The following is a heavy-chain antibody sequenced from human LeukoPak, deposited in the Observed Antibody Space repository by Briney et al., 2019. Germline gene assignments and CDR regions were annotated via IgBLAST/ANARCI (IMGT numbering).Heavy chain of an antibody. V-gene: IGHV4-59*01. CDR2: IYYSGST. J-gene: IGHJ3*02. CDR1: GGSISSYY. D-gene: IGHD6-13*01. CDR3: ARAGAAAGTKGVDAFDI. Sequence: SQTLSLTCTVSGGSISSYYWSWIRQPPGKGLEWIGYIYYSGSTNYNPSLKSRVTISVDTSKNQFSLKLSSVTAADTAVYYCARAGAAAGTKGVDAFDIWGQGTMVTVSS.